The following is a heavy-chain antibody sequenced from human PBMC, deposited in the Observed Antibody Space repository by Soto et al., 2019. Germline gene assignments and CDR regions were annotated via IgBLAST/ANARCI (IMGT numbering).Heavy chain of an antibody. D-gene: IGHD3-16*01. CDR3: DRAHASMGEYFDY. V-gene: IGHV4-30-4*01. Sequence: PSETLSLTCTVSGGSISSGDYYWSWIRQPPGKGLEWIGYIYYSGSTYYNPFLKSRVTISVDTSKNQFSLKLSSVTAADTAVYYCDRAHASMGEYFDYWGQGTLVTVSS. CDR1: GGSISSGDYY. CDR2: IYYSGST. J-gene: IGHJ4*02.